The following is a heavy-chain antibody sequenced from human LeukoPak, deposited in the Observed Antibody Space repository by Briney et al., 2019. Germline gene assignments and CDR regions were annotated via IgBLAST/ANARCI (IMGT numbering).Heavy chain of an antibody. CDR2: IYHRGST. CDR1: GGSIISTSFY. D-gene: IGHD3-22*01. CDR3: ARLYYDSRGYYWFDR. J-gene: IGHJ5*02. Sequence: SETLSLTCTVSGGSIISTSFYWGWIRQPPGKGLAWLGSIYHRGSTYDNPSLKSRVTISVDRSKNQFSLKLSSVTAADTAVYYCARLYYDSRGYYWFDRWGQGTLVTVSS. V-gene: IGHV4-39*01.